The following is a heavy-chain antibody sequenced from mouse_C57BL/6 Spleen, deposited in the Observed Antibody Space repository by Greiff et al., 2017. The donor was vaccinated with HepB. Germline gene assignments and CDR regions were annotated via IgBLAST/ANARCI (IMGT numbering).Heavy chain of an antibody. CDR2: IYPGSGST. CDR3: ARSDSSGPYFDY. V-gene: IGHV1-55*01. CDR1: GYTFTSYW. D-gene: IGHD3-2*02. J-gene: IGHJ2*01. Sequence: VQLQQPGAELVKPGASVKMSCKASGYTFTSYWITWVKQRPGQGLEWIGDIYPGSGSTNYNEKFKSKATLTVDTSSSTAYMQLSSLTSEDSAVYYCARSDSSGPYFDYWGQGTTLTVSS.